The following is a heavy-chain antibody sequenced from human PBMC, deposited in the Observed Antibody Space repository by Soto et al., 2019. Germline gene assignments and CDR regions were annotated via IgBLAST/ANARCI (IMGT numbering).Heavy chain of an antibody. Sequence: EVQLVESGGGLVQPGGSLRLSCAASGFTFSSYWMHWVRQAPGKGLVWVSRINSDGSSTSYADSVKGRFTISRDNAKNTLYLQMNSLRAEDTAVYYCARVLYSSSEYYYYYYGMDVWGQGTTVTVSS. CDR3: ARVLYSSSEYYYYYYGMDV. CDR2: INSDGSST. J-gene: IGHJ6*02. CDR1: GFTFSSYW. D-gene: IGHD6-6*01. V-gene: IGHV3-74*01.